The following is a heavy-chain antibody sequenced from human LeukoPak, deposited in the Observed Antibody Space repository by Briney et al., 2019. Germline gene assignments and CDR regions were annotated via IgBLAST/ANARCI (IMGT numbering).Heavy chain of an antibody. V-gene: IGHV4-59*01. D-gene: IGHD6-19*01. CDR3: ARDSGSGTYY. J-gene: IGHJ4*02. CDR2: IYYSGTT. CDR1: GGSISSYY. Sequence: PSETLSLTCTVSGGSISSYYWTWIRQPPGKGLEWIGHIYYSGTTNYDPSLKSRVTISIDTSKNQFSLKLTSVTAADTAVYYCARDSGSGTYYWGQGTLVTVSS.